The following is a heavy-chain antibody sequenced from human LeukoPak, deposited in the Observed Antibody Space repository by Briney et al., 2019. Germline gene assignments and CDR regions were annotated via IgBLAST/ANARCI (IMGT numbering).Heavy chain of an antibody. CDR2: SYYSGST. CDR3: PRGDSSGHYYYYMVV. CDR1: GGSISSYY. J-gene: IGHJ6*03. V-gene: IGHV4-59*01. D-gene: IGHD6-19*01. Sequence: SETLSLTCTVSGGSISSYYWSWVRQPPGKGLEWIGYSYYSGSTNYNPSLKSRVTISVDASKNQFSLQLSAVTDADRAVYYCPRGDSSGHYYYYMVVWGKGTRHSVSS.